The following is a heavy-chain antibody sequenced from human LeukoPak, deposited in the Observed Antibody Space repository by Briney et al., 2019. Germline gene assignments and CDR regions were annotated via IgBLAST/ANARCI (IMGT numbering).Heavy chain of an antibody. CDR1: GFTFGDYA. D-gene: IGHD2-15*01. CDR3: TRDRTGYCSGRFDP. V-gene: IGHV3-49*03. J-gene: IGHJ5*02. Sequence: QPGRSLRLSCTASGFTFGDYAMSWFRQAPGKGLEWVGFIRSKAYGGTTEYAASVKGRFTISRDDSKSIAYLQMNSLKTEDTAVYYCTRDRTGYCSGRFDPWGQGTLVTVSS. CDR2: IRSKAYGGTT.